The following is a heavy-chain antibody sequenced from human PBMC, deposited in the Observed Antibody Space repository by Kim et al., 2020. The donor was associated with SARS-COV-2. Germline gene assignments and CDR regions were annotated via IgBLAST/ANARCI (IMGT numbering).Heavy chain of an antibody. D-gene: IGHD1-26*01. CDR2: ISSSSSYK. Sequence: GGSLRLSCAASGFTFSSYTMHWLRQAPGKGLEWVSSISSSSSYKYYADSVKGRFTISRDNSKNSLYLQMNSLRAEDTAVYYCARAREIWGQGTLVTVSS. V-gene: IGHV3-21*01. CDR3: ARAREI. J-gene: IGHJ4*02. CDR1: GFTFSSYT.